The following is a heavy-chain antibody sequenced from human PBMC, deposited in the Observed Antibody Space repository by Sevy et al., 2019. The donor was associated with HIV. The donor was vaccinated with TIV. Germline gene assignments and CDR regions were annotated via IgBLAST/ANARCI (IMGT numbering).Heavy chain of an antibody. J-gene: IGHJ6*02. V-gene: IGHV3-30*02. Sequence: GGSLRLSCAASGFSLTTSDMHWVRQAPGKGLEWVAYVRNDGSNKYYADSVRDRFPISGDSPKNTLYLQMNSLRDEDTAIYYCARGRKTTEEWFEELDYYYGLDVWGQGTTVTVSS. D-gene: IGHD2-8*01. CDR1: GFSLTTSD. CDR2: VRNDGSNK. CDR3: ARGRKTTEEWFEELDYYYGLDV.